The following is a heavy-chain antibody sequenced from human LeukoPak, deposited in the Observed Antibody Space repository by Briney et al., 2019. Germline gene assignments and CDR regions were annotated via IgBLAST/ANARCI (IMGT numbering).Heavy chain of an antibody. V-gene: IGHV3-21*01. J-gene: IGHJ4*02. Sequence: GGSLRLSCAASGFTFSSYSMNWVRQAPGKGLEWVSSISSSSSYIYYADSVKGRFTISRDNAKNSLYLQMNSLRAEDTAVYYCARDSAGHDGFDYRGQGTLVTVSS. CDR2: ISSSSSYI. D-gene: IGHD1-1*01. CDR1: GFTFSSYS. CDR3: ARDSAGHDGFDY.